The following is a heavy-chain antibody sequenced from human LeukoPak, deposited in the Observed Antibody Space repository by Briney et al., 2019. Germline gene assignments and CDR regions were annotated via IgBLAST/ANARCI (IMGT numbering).Heavy chain of an antibody. Sequence: PGRCLRLSCAGSGFTFASYAVHWVRQAPGKRLEWVAFISSDGTTEHYRDSVKGRFTLSRDNSKNTVSLQMNSLGTEDTAVYYCARGRDSGSFLIDYSGERSMVTVSS. CDR2: ISSDGTTE. D-gene: IGHD3-10*01. V-gene: IGHV3-30-3*01. J-gene: IGHJ4*02. CDR1: GFTFASYA. CDR3: ARGRDSGSFLIDY.